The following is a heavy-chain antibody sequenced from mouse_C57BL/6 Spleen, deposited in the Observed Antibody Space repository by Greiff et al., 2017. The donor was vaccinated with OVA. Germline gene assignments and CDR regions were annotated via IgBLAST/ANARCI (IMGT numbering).Heavy chain of an antibody. V-gene: IGHV1-22*01. J-gene: IGHJ3*01. Sequence: EVQLQQSGPELVKPGASVKMSCKASGYTFTDYNMHWVKQSHGKSLEWIGYINPNNGGTSYNQKFKGKATLTVNKSSSTAYMELRSLTSEDSAVYYCASFITTPPWFAYWGQGTLVTVSA. CDR3: ASFITTPPWFAY. D-gene: IGHD1-1*01. CDR2: INPNNGGT. CDR1: GYTFTDYN.